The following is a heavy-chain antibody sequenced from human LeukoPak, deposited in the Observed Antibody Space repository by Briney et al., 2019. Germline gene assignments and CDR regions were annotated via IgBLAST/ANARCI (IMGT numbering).Heavy chain of an antibody. CDR3: ASGWPYDGAFDI. J-gene: IGHJ3*02. D-gene: IGHD3-16*01. Sequence: ASVKVSCKASGYTFTGYYMHWVRQAPGQGLEWMGWINPNSGGTNYAQKFQGRVTMNRDTSISAAYMELSRLRSDDTAVYYCASGWPYDGAFDIWGQGTMVTVSS. CDR2: INPNSGGT. V-gene: IGHV1-2*02. CDR1: GYTFTGYY.